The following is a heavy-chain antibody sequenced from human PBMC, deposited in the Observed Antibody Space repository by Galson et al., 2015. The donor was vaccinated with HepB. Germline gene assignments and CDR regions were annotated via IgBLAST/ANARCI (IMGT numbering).Heavy chain of an antibody. CDR3: ATMGYYDSSGYYGYTHY. CDR2: INGDGSIT. V-gene: IGHV3-74*01. Sequence: SLRLSCAASGFTFSDYWMHRVRQAPGKGLVWVSRINGDGSITDYADSVKGRFTISRDNAKNTLYLQMNSLRGEDTAVYYCATMGYYDSSGYYGYTHYWGQGTLVTVSS. J-gene: IGHJ4*02. CDR1: GFTFSDYW. D-gene: IGHD3-22*01.